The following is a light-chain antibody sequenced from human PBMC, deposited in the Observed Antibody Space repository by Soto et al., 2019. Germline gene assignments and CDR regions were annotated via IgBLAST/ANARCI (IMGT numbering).Light chain of an antibody. Sequence: QSVLTQPRSVSGSPGQSVTISCTGTSSDVGGYNYVSWYQQHPGKAPKLMIYDVSKRPSGVPDRFSGSKSGNTASLTISGLQAEDEADYYCCSYAGYYTQFGGGTKLTVL. CDR3: CSYAGYYTQ. J-gene: IGLJ2*01. CDR1: SSDVGGYNY. CDR2: DVS. V-gene: IGLV2-11*01.